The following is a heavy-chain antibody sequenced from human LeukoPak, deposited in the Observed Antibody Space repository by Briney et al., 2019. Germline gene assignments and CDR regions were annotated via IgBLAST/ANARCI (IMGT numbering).Heavy chain of an antibody. D-gene: IGHD3-22*01. CDR3: VRDHYYDSSGYTFRH. CDR2: IYYSGST. CDR1: GGSISNYY. Sequence: SETLSLTCTVSGGSISNYYWSWIRQPPGKGLEWIGYIYYSGSTSYNPSLKSRVTISVDTSRNQFSLRLSSVTAADTAVYYCVRDHYYDSSGYTFRHWGQGTLVTVSS. J-gene: IGHJ1*01. V-gene: IGHV4-59*01.